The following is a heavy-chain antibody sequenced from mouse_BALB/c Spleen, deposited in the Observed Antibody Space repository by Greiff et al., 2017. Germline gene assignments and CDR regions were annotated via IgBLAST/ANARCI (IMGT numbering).Heavy chain of an antibody. CDR2: ISYDGSN. D-gene: IGHD2-10*02. J-gene: IGHJ4*01. CDR1: GYSITSGYY. Sequence: DVQLVESGPGLVKPSQSLSLTCSVTGYSITSGYYWNWIRQFPGNKLEWMGYISYDGSNNYNPSLKNRISITRDTSKNQFFLKLNSVTTEDTATYYCARKYDAMDYWGQGTSVTVSS. V-gene: IGHV3-6*02. CDR3: ARKYDAMDY.